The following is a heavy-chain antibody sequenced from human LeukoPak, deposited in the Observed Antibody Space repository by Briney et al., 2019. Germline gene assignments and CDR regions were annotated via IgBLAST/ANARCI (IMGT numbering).Heavy chain of an antibody. V-gene: IGHV3-23*01. CDR1: GFTFSSYG. CDR3: AKRYTSTLRPVDFDY. Sequence: GGSLRLSCAASGFTFSSYGMTWVRQAPGKGLEWVSSISASGANTYYAGSVKGRFTISRDNSNNTLYLQMNSLRAEDTATYYCAKRYTSTLRPVDFDYWGQGTLVTVSS. D-gene: IGHD3-16*01. J-gene: IGHJ4*02. CDR2: ISASGANT.